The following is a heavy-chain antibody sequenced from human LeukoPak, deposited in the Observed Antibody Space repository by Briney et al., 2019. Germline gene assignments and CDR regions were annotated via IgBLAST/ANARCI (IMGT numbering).Heavy chain of an antibody. CDR2: INHSGST. V-gene: IGHV4-34*01. D-gene: IGHD2-15*01. J-gene: IGHJ6*03. CDR1: GGSFSGYY. CDR3: ARERFGRDYYYYYMDV. Sequence: SETLSLTCAVYGGSFSGYYWSWIRQPPGKGLEWIGEINHSGSTNYNPSLKSRVTISVDTSKNQFSLKLSSVTAADTAVYYCARERFGRDYYYYYMDVWGKGTTATVSS.